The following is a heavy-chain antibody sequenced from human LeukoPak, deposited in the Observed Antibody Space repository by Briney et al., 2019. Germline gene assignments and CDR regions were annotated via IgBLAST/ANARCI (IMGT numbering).Heavy chain of an antibody. Sequence: PGGSLRLSCVASGFSFSSYLMHWVRQAPGKGLVWVSRINIDATSTTYADSVKGRFTISRDNAKNTLYLQMNNLRAEDTAIYYCARVWRTGAARGLGSWGQGTLVTVSA. J-gene: IGHJ4*02. CDR2: INIDATST. V-gene: IGHV3-74*03. CDR1: GFSFSSYL. D-gene: IGHD3/OR15-3a*01. CDR3: ARVWRTGAARGLGS.